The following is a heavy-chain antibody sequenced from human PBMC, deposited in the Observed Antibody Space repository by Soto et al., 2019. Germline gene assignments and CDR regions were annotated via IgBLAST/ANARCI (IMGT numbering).Heavy chain of an antibody. D-gene: IGHD2-8*01. CDR3: VKEVYPKTTNSGDAFDP. J-gene: IGHJ3*01. V-gene: IGHV3-23*01. Sequence: PGGYLRLSCAVSGSTFSSYPMSWVRQAPGKGLEWVSGIDGSGSRPYYVNSVKGRFTISRDTSKNTLFLQMNSLSAEDTAVYYCVKEVYPKTTNSGDAFDPWG. CDR2: IDGSGSRP. CDR1: GSTFSSYP.